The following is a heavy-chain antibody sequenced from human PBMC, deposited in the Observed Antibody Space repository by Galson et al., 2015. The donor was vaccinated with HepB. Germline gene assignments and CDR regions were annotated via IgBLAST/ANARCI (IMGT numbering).Heavy chain of an antibody. J-gene: IGHJ4*02. Sequence: SLRLSCAASGVNFINAWMTWVRQAPGKGLEWVGRIRSYADGGTTDYAAPVKGRFTISRDDSKNTIYLQMNSLESEDSAVYYCTTDAGSALENWGQGTLVTVSS. CDR1: GVNFINAW. CDR2: IRSYADGGTT. V-gene: IGHV3-15*01. D-gene: IGHD3-3*01. CDR3: TTDAGSALEN.